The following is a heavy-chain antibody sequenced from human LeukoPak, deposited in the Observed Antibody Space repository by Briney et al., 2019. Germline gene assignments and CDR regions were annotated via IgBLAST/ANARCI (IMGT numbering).Heavy chain of an antibody. CDR3: AKVSASSWLGAFDI. Sequence: GGSLRLSCAASGFTFDDYALHWVRQAPGKGLEWVSLISGDGGSTYYADSVKGRFTISGDNSKNSLYLQMNSLRTEDTALYYCAKVSASSWLGAFDIWGQGTMVTVSS. D-gene: IGHD6-13*01. J-gene: IGHJ3*02. CDR2: ISGDGGST. V-gene: IGHV3-43*02. CDR1: GFTFDDYA.